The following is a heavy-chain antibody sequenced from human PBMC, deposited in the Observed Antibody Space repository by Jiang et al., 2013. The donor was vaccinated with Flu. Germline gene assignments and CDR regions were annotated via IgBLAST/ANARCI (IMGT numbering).Heavy chain of an antibody. Sequence: ETLSLTCTVSGGSFSSDYYYWGWIRQPPEKGMEWIGSVYSSGSAYYDPSLKSRVTISVDTSKNQFSLRLTSVTAADTALYYCARAQKYSGFELPYFDFWGQGALVTVSS. J-gene: IGHJ4*02. CDR2: VYSSGSA. CDR3: ARAQKYSGFELPYFDF. D-gene: IGHD5-12*01. V-gene: IGHV4-39*01. CDR1: GGSFSSDYYY.